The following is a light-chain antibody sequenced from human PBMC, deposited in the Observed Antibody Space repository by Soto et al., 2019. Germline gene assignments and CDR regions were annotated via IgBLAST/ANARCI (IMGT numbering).Light chain of an antibody. CDR3: SSYTSSTTRV. J-gene: IGLJ1*01. CDR2: DVS. Sequence: QSALTQPASVSGSPGQSITISCTGTSSDVGDYNYVSWYQEHPGKAPKHMIYDVSNRPSWVSNRFSGSKSGSTASLSISGLQAEDEADYYCSSYTSSTTRVFGTGTKLTVL. V-gene: IGLV2-14*01. CDR1: SSDVGDYNY.